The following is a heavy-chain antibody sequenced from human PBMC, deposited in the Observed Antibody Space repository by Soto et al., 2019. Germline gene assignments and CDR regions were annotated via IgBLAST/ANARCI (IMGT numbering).Heavy chain of an antibody. V-gene: IGHV3-33*08. CDR1: GFSFRSYA. CDR3: VRYPYLPTAGRLASIDY. Sequence: GGSLRLSCAASGFSFRSYAMHWVRQAPGKGLEWVAVIWYDGVNKYYADSVKGRFTISRDNSNNTLYVQMNSLKAEDTAVYYCVRYPYLPTAGRLASIDYWGPGTLVTVSS. J-gene: IGHJ4*02. D-gene: IGHD1-1*01. CDR2: IWYDGVNK.